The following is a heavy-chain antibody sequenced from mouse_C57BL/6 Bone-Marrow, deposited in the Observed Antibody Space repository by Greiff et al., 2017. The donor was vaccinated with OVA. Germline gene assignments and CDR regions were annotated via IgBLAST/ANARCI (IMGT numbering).Heavy chain of an antibody. D-gene: IGHD2-10*02. J-gene: IGHJ2*01. CDR1: GYTFTSYW. CDR3: ARGYDLFDY. CDR2: IDPSDSYT. Sequence: QVQLQQPGAELVMPGASVKLSCKASGYTFTSYWMHWVKQRPGQGLEWIGEIDPSDSYTNYNQKFKGKSTLTVDKSSSTAYMQLSSLTSEDSAVYYCARGYDLFDYWGQGTTRTVSS. V-gene: IGHV1-69*01.